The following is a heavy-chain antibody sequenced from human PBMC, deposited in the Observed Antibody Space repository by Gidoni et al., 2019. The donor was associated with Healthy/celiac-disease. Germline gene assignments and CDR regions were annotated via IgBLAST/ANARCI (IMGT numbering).Heavy chain of an antibody. D-gene: IGHD3-3*01. Sequence: EVQLLESGGGLVQPGGSLRLSCAASGFTFSSYSMSWVRQAPGKGLEWVSAISGSGGSRYYEDSVKGRCTISRDNSKNTLYLQMNSLRAEDTAGYYCAKDPYDVWSGYYLGEWFDPWGQGTLVTVSS. V-gene: IGHV3-23*01. J-gene: IGHJ5*02. CDR2: ISGSGGSR. CDR3: AKDPYDVWSGYYLGEWFDP. CDR1: GFTFSSYS.